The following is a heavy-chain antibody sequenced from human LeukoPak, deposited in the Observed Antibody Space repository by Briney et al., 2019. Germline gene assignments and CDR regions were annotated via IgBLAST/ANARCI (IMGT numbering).Heavy chain of an antibody. V-gene: IGHV1-69*05. D-gene: IGHD5-24*01. CDR3: ARARDGYNYDYYYYMDV. J-gene: IGHJ6*03. Sequence: GASVKVSCKASGGTFSSYAISWVRQAPGQGLEWMGGIIPIFGTANYAQKFRGRVTITTDESTSTAYMELSSLRSEDTAVYYCARARDGYNYDYYYYMDVWGKGTTVTVSS. CDR2: IIPIFGTA. CDR1: GGTFSSYA.